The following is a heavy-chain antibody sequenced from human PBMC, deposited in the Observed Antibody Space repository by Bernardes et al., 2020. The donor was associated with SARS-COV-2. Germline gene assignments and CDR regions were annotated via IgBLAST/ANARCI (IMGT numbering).Heavy chain of an antibody. Sequence: GGSLRLSCAASGFTFSSYAMSWVRQAPGKGLEWVSAISGSGGSTYYADSVKGRFTISRDNSKNTLYLQMNSLRAEDTAVYYCAKDSQNTHSITMVQKRYGMDVWGQGTTVTVSS. CDR3: AKDSQNTHSITMVQKRYGMDV. D-gene: IGHD3-10*01. CDR1: GFTFSSYA. V-gene: IGHV3-23*01. CDR2: ISGSGGST. J-gene: IGHJ6*02.